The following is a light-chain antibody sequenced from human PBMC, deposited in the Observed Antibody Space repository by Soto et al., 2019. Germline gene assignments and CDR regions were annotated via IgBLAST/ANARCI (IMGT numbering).Light chain of an antibody. V-gene: IGKV1-5*03. J-gene: IGKJ4*01. CDR2: KGS. Sequence: DIQMTQSPSTLSASVGERVTITCRASQSVSSWLAWYQQKPGKAPKLLLYKGSSMESGVPARFSGSGSGTEFTLTISSLQPDDFAAYYCQQYNSYPLTFGGGTKVEIK. CDR3: QQYNSYPLT. CDR1: QSVSSW.